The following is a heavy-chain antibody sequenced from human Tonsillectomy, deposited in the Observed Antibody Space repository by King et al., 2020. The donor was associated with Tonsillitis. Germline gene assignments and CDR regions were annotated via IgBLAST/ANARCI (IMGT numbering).Heavy chain of an antibody. D-gene: IGHD5-24*01. CDR3: ARDQRWLQSYWYFDL. V-gene: IGHV1-69*12. CDR2: IIPIFGTA. CDR1: GGTFNSYA. Sequence: QLVQSGAEVKKPGSSVKVSCKASGGTFNSYAISWVRQAPGQGLEWMGGIIPIFGTANYAQKFQGRVTITADESTSTAYMGLSSLRSEDTAVYYCARDQRWLQSYWYFDLWGRGTLVTVSS. J-gene: IGHJ2*01.